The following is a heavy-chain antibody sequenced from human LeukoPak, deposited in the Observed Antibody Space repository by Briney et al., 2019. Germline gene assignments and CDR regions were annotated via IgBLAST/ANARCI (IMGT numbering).Heavy chain of an antibody. D-gene: IGHD6-13*01. V-gene: IGHV1-69*05. Sequence: GSSVKVSCKASGGTFSSYAISWVRQAPGQGLEWMGRIIPIFGTANYAQKFQGRVTITTDESTSTAYMELSSLRSEDTAVYYRVSSYSSSWHYFDYWGQGTLVTASS. CDR1: GGTFSSYA. CDR2: IIPIFGTA. CDR3: VSSYSSSWHYFDY. J-gene: IGHJ4*02.